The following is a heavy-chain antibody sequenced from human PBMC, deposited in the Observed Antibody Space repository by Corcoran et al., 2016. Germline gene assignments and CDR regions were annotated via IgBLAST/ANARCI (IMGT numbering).Heavy chain of an antibody. CDR2: INHSGST. CDR3: ARGRQGWLQFGIDY. J-gene: IGHJ4*02. Sequence: QLQLQQWGAGLLKPSETLSLTCAVYGGSFSGYYWSWIRQPPGKGLEWIGEINHSGSTNYNPSLKSRVTIAVDTSKNQFSLKLSSVTAADTAVYYCARGRQGWLQFGIDYWGQGTLVTVSS. CDR1: GGSFSGYY. V-gene: IGHV4-34*01. D-gene: IGHD5-12*01.